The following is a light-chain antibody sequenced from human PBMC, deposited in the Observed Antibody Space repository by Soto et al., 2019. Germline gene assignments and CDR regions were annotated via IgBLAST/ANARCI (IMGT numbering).Light chain of an antibody. V-gene: IGLV2-11*01. CDR2: DVD. CDR3: SSYAGTSTWV. J-gene: IGLJ3*02. Sequence: QSALTQPRSVSGSPGQSVSISCTGTSSDVGDYKYVSWYQQHPGKAPKLVIYDVDKRPSGVPDRFSGSKSGDTASLTISGLQAEDKADYYCSSYAGTSTWVFAGGTKLTVL. CDR1: SSDVGDYKY.